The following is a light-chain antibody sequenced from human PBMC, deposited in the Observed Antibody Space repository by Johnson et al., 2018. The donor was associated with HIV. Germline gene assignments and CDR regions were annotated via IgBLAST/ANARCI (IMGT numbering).Light chain of an antibody. J-gene: IGLJ1*01. CDR1: SSNIGNNY. CDR2: DNN. CDR3: GTWDSSLSAGGAKYV. V-gene: IGLV1-51*01. Sequence: SILTQPPSVSAAPGQKVTISCSGTSSNIGNNYVSWYQQFPGTAPKLVIYDNNNRPSGIPDRFSGSKSGTSATLGITGLQTGDEADYYCGTWDSSLSAGGAKYVFGTGTKVTVL.